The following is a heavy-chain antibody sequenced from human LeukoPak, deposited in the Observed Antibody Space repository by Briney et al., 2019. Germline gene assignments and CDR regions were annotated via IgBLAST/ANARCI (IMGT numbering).Heavy chain of an antibody. CDR1: GGSISSYY. CDR3: ARWWGYYDSSGYPR. J-gene: IGHJ4*02. Sequence: SETLSLTCTVSGGSISSYYWSWIRQPPGKGLEWLGYIYYSGSTNYNPSLKSRVTISVDTSKNQFSLKLSSVPAADTAVYYCARWWGYYDSSGYPRWGQGTLVSVSS. D-gene: IGHD3-22*01. CDR2: IYYSGST. V-gene: IGHV4-59*01.